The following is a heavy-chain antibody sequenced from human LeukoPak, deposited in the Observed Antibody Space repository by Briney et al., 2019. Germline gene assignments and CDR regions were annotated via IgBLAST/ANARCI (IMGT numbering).Heavy chain of an antibody. V-gene: IGHV3-30*03. Sequence: PGGSLRLSCAASGFTFSSYGMHWVRQAPGKGLEWVAVISYDGSNKYYADSVKGRFTISRDNSKNTLYLQMNSLRAEDTAVYFCARSGRTVTTHFDYWGQGTLVTVSS. CDR1: GFTFSSYG. CDR3: ARSGRTVTTHFDY. D-gene: IGHD4-17*01. J-gene: IGHJ4*02. CDR2: ISYDGSNK.